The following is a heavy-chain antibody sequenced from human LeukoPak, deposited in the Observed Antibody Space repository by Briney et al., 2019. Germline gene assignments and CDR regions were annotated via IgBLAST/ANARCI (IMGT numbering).Heavy chain of an antibody. CDR1: GDSISSYY. J-gene: IGHJ4*02. CDR3: ARGGSSWLRPYFDY. D-gene: IGHD6-13*01. V-gene: IGHV4-4*07. Sequence: SETLSLTCTVSGDSISSYYWSWIRQPAGKGLEWIGRIHPSGSTNYNPSLKSRVTISVDTSKNQFSLKLSSVTAADTAVYYCARGGSSWLRPYFDYWGQGTLVTVSS. CDR2: IHPSGST.